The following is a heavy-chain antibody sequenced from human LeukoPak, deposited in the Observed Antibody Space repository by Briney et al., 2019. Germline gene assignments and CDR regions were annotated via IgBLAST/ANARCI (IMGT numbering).Heavy chain of an antibody. CDR2: ISYDGSNK. CDR3: ARDGCSSTSCYRTKGVDY. J-gene: IGHJ4*02. V-gene: IGHV3-30-3*01. CDR1: GFTFSSYA. Sequence: GGSLRLSCAASGFTFSSYAMHWVRQAPGKGLEWAAVISYDGSNKYYADSVKGRFTISRDNSKNTLYLQMNSLRAEDTAMYYCARDGCSSTSCYRTKGVDYWGQGTLVTVSS. D-gene: IGHD2-2*01.